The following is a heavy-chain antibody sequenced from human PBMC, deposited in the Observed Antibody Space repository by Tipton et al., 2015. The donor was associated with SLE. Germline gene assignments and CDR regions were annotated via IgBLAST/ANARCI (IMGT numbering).Heavy chain of an antibody. J-gene: IGHJ4*02. Sequence: TLSLTCSVSGGSIGTSISYWGWIRQPPGKGLEWIGSIYYSGTTYYNPSLKSRVSISVDTSKKQFSLKVNSVTAADTAVYFCARMRNGFYSDYDFWGQGTLITVSS. CDR2: IYYSGTT. D-gene: IGHD5-24*01. V-gene: IGHV4-39*07. CDR3: ARMRNGFYSDYDF. CDR1: GGSIGTSISY.